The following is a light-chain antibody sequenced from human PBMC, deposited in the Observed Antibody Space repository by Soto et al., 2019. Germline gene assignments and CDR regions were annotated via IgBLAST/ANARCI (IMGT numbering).Light chain of an antibody. Sequence: QSALTQPPSAXXSXXXXXTISCTGTSSDVGGYNYVSWYQQHPGKAPKLMIYEVSKRPSGVPDRFSGSKSGNTASLTVSGLQAEDEADYYCSSYAGSLYVFGTGTKLTVL. J-gene: IGLJ1*01. V-gene: IGLV2-8*01. CDR3: SSYAGSLYV. CDR1: SSDVGGYNY. CDR2: EVS.